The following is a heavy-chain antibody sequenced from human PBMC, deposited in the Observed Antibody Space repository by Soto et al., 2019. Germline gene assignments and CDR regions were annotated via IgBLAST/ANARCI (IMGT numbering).Heavy chain of an antibody. CDR3: ARWSYFEY. J-gene: IGHJ4*02. CDR2: ISGSDGKT. D-gene: IGHD3-3*01. CDR1: GFSFGSYA. V-gene: IGHV3-23*01. Sequence: GGSLRLSCAASGFSFGSYALSWVRQATGKGLEWVSTISGSDGKTFYADSVKGRFSISRDTSQSTLYLQMNSLRADDTAMYYCARWSYFEYWGRGTRVAAAS.